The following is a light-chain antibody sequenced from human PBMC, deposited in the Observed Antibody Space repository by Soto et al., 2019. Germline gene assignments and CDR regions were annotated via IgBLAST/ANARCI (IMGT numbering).Light chain of an antibody. V-gene: IGKV3-20*01. Sequence: DIVLTQSPGTLSLSPGERATLSCRASQSVSSNHLAWYQQKPGQAPRLLIYGASSRATGIPDRFSGSGSGTDFTLTISRLEPEDFAVYYCQQYGSSPTFGQGTKVDIK. CDR1: QSVSSNH. J-gene: IGKJ1*01. CDR2: GAS. CDR3: QQYGSSPT.